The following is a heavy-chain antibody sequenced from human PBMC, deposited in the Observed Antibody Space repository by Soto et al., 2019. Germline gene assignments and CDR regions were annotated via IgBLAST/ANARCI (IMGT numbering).Heavy chain of an antibody. CDR2: INAGNGNT. D-gene: IGHD5-12*01. CDR3: ARVALFRENSGYDSAHVNYFDY. V-gene: IGHV1-3*01. CDR1: GYTFTSYA. J-gene: IGHJ4*02. Sequence: ASVKVSCKASGYTFTSYAMHWVRQAPGQRLEWMGWINAGNGNTKYSQKFQGRVTITRDTSASTAYMELSSLRSEDTAVYYCARVALFRENSGYDSAHVNYFDYWGQGTLVTVSS.